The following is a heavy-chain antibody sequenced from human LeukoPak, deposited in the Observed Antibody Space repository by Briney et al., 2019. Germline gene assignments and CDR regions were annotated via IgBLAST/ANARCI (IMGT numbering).Heavy chain of an antibody. CDR1: GYTFTSYD. CDR3: ARAEAAMGYFDY. CDR2: MNPNSGNT. Sequence: GASVKVSCKASGYTFTSYDINWVRQATGQGLEWMGWMNPNSGNTGYAQKFQGRVTMTRNTSISTAYMELSSLRSEDTVVYYCARAEAAMGYFDYWGQGTLVTVSS. J-gene: IGHJ4*02. D-gene: IGHD5-18*01. V-gene: IGHV1-8*01.